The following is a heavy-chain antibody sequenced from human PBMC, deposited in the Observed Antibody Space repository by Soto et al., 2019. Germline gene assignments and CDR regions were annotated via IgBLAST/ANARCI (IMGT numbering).Heavy chain of an antibody. CDR3: EMGLEAAGPIDY. V-gene: IGHV3-23*01. Sequence: PGGSLRLSCAASGFTFSRSAMSWVRQAPGRGLEWFSTISGSGGTPYYADSVKGRFTISRDNSKNTLYLVLNSLRAEDTAVYYCEMGLEAAGPIDYWGQGTLVTVSS. J-gene: IGHJ4*02. CDR1: GFTFSRSA. CDR2: ISGSGGTP. D-gene: IGHD6-13*01.